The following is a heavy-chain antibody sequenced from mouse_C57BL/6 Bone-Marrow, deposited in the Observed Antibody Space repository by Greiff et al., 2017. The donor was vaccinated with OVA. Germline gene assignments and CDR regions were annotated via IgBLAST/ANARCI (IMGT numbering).Heavy chain of an antibody. D-gene: IGHD2-2*01. CDR2: IDPSDSYT. Sequence: QVQLQQPGAELVKPGASVKLSCKASGYTFTSYWMQWVKQRPGQGLEWIGEIDPSDSYTNYNQKFKGKATLTVDTSSSTAYMQLSSLTAEDSAVYYCASYAYDGWFANWGQGTLVTVSA. CDR1: GYTFTSYW. CDR3: ASYAYDGWFAN. V-gene: IGHV1-50*01. J-gene: IGHJ3*01.